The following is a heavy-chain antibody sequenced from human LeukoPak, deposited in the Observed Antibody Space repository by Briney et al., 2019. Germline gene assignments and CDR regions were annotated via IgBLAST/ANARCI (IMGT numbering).Heavy chain of an antibody. V-gene: IGHV3-33*06. D-gene: IGHD1-26*01. CDR2: IWYDGSNK. CDR1: GFSFSNYG. Sequence: GGSLRLSCAASGFSFSNYGMLWVRQAPGKGLEWMAVIWYDGSNKYYADSVKGRFTISRDNSKNTLYLQMDSLRAEDAAVYYCAKVEVKWELLKFAYGMDVWGQGTTVTVSS. J-gene: IGHJ6*02. CDR3: AKVEVKWELLKFAYGMDV.